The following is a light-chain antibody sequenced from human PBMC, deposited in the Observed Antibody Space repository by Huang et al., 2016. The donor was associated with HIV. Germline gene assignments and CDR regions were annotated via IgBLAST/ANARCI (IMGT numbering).Light chain of an antibody. J-gene: IGKJ2*01. CDR2: DAY. CDR1: QSVSSN. CDR3: QQYNNWPLYT. V-gene: IGKV3-15*01. Sequence: ETVMTQSPATLSVSPGERATVSCRASQSVSSNLAWYQQKPGQAPRLLIYDAYTRATGIPARFSGGGSGTQFTLTISSLQSEDFAVYYCQQYNNWPLYTFGQGTKLEI.